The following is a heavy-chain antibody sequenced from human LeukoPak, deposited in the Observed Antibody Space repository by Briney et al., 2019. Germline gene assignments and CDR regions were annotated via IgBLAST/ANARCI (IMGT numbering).Heavy chain of an antibody. CDR1: GFTFSSYA. J-gene: IGHJ4*02. CDR2: ISGSGSGGST. D-gene: IGHD6-19*01. CDR3: AKLLAVTNSYYFNY. Sequence: PGGSLRLSCAASGFTFSSYAMSWVRQAPGKGLEWVSTISGSGSGGSTYYEDSVKGRFTISRDNSKDTLYLQMNSLRAEDTAVYYCAKLLAVTNSYYFNYWGQGTLVTVSS. V-gene: IGHV3-23*01.